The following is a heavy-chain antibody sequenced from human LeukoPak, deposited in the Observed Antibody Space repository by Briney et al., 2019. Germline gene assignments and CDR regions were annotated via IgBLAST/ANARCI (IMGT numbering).Heavy chain of an antibody. V-gene: IGHV4-59*01. CDR1: GGSISSYY. CDR2: IYYSGST. J-gene: IGHJ6*03. D-gene: IGHD2/OR15-2a*01. CDR3: ARGRDYDSTTYWGDYYMDV. Sequence: SETLSLTCTVSGGSISSYYWSWIRQPPGKGLEWIGYIYYSGSTNYNPSLTSRATISVDTSKNQFSLKLSSVTAADTAVYYCARGRDYDSTTYWGDYYMDVWGKGTTVTVSS.